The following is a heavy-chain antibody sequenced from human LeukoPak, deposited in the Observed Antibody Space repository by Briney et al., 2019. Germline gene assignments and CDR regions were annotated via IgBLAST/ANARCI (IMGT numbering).Heavy chain of an antibody. J-gene: IGHJ4*02. CDR1: GFTVSSNY. V-gene: IGHV3-66*04. Sequence: GGSLRLSCAASGFTVSSNYMSWVRQAPGKGLEWVSVIYSGGYTYYADSVKGRFTISRDNAKNSLYLQMNSLRAEDTAVYYCARHRRQSFDYWGQGTLVTVSS. D-gene: IGHD5-24*01. CDR2: IYSGGYT. CDR3: ARHRRQSFDY.